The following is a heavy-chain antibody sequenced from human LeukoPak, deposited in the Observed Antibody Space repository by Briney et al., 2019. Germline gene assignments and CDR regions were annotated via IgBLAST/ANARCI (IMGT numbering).Heavy chain of an antibody. CDR2: IKSDGGDI. V-gene: IGHV3-30*02. Sequence: GGSLRLSCAASGFTFSSYAMSWVRQAPGKGLEWVACIKSDGGDISYADSVKGRFTISRDNSENTLSLQMNSLRTEDTALYYCTKKGCSGGACPYYDWYFDLWGRGTLVTVSS. CDR1: GFTFSSYA. CDR3: TKKGCSGGACPYYDWYFDL. J-gene: IGHJ2*01. D-gene: IGHD5-12*01.